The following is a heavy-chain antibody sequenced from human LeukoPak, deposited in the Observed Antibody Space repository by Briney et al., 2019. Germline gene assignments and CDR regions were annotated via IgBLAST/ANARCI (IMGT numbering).Heavy chain of an antibody. V-gene: IGHV4-38-2*02. CDR2: IYHSGST. CDR1: GYTISSDYY. J-gene: IGHJ3*02. CDR3: ARYRAFDI. Sequence: SETLSLTCTVSGYTISSDYYWGWIRQPPGKGLEWIGSIYHSGSTYYNPSLKSRVTISISTSKNQFSLKLNSVTAADTAVYYCARYRAFDIWGLGTLVTVSS.